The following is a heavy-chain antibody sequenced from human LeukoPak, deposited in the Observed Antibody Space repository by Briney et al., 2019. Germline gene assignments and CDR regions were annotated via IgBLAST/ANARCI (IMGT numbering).Heavy chain of an antibody. J-gene: IGHJ6*02. CDR3: ARARGYYYYYGMDV. CDR2: INHSGST. D-gene: IGHD3-10*01. CDR1: GGSFSGYY. Sequence: SETLSLTCAVYGGSFSGYYWSWIRQPPGKGLEWIGEINHSGSTNYNPSLKSRVTISVDTSKNQFSLKLSSVTAADTAVYYCARARGYYYYYGMDVWGQGTTVTVSS. V-gene: IGHV4-34*01.